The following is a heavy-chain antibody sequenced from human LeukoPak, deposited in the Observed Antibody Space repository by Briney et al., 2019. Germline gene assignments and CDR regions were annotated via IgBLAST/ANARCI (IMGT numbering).Heavy chain of an antibody. CDR3: ARDRHCSGGSCKSNWFDP. CDR2: ISSSSTI. V-gene: IGHV3-48*01. CDR1: GFTFSSYS. J-gene: IGHJ5*02. D-gene: IGHD2-15*01. Sequence: GGSLRLSCAASGFTFSSYSMNWVRQAPGKGLEWVSYISSSSTIYYSDSVMGRFTISRDNAKNSLYLQMNSLRAEDTAVYYCARDRHCSGGSCKSNWFDPWGQGTLVTVSS.